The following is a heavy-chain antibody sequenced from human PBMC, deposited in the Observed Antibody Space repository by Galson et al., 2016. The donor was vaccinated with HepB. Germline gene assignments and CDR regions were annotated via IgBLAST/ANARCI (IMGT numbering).Heavy chain of an antibody. CDR3: AREPAATGYCSGGGCLAWFDP. V-gene: IGHV4-61*01. J-gene: IGHJ5*02. D-gene: IGHD2-15*01. Sequence: ETLSLTCTVSGGSVSSGSYYWSWIRQPPGKGLEWIGYIYYSGSTNYNPSLKSRVTISVDTSKNPFSLKLSSVTAADTAVYYCAREPAATGYCSGGGCLAWFDPWGQGTLVTVSS. CDR2: IYYSGST. CDR1: GGSVSSGSYY.